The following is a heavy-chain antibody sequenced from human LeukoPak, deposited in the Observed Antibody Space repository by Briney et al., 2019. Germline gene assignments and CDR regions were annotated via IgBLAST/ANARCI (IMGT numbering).Heavy chain of an antibody. CDR2: VYYSGST. V-gene: IGHV4-59*08. D-gene: IGHD2-2*01. Sequence: PSETLSLTCSVSGDSFSNHYRTWIRQPPGKGLEWIGYVYYSGSTNYNPSLKTRLHLSVDTSKNRFSLKLSSVTAADTAVYYCASSPRLTTSWFLFDSWGHGTLVTVSS. CDR3: ASSPRLTTSWFLFDS. CDR1: GDSFSNHY. J-gene: IGHJ5*01.